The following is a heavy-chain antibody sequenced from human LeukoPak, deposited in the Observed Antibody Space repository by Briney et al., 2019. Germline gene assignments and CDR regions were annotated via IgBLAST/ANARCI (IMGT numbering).Heavy chain of an antibody. CDR1: GGSISSGSYY. V-gene: IGHV4-61*02. Sequence: PSETLSLTCTVSGGSISSGSYYWSWIRQPAGKGLEWIGRIYTSGGTNYNPSLKSRVTISVDTSKNQFSLKLSSVTAADTAVYYCARVEGLYYYYMDVWGKGTTVTISS. CDR3: ARVEGLYYYYMDV. D-gene: IGHD1-1*01. CDR2: IYTSGGT. J-gene: IGHJ6*03.